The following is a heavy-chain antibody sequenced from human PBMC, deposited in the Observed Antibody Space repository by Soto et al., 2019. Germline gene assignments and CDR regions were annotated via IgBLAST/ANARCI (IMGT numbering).Heavy chain of an antibody. CDR1: GYTFTNYD. V-gene: IGHV1-18*01. Sequence: QIQLVQSGAEVKKPGASVKVSCKTSGYTFTNYDIGWVRQAPGQGLEWMGWISPYSGNTNYAQKLQDRVTMTTDTSTRTAYMDLRSLRSDDTPMYYCVRFASSGWYTGGYWGQGTLVTVSS. J-gene: IGHJ4*02. CDR2: ISPYSGNT. CDR3: VRFASSGWYTGGY. D-gene: IGHD6-19*01.